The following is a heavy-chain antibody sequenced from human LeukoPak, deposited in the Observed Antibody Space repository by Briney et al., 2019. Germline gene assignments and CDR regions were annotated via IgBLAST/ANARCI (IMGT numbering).Heavy chain of an antibody. Sequence: PSETLSLTCTVSGVSVSSSTYFWTWVRQPAGKRLEWIGRIYASGATDYNPSLKSRLSMSIDPSSNQFFLRLTFLTAADTAVYYCVRYVDPYNISPHAFDVWGQGTVVTVSS. J-gene: IGHJ3*01. CDR2: IYASGAT. CDR1: GVSVSSSTYF. CDR3: VRYVDPYNISPHAFDV. D-gene: IGHD1-14*01. V-gene: IGHV4-61*02.